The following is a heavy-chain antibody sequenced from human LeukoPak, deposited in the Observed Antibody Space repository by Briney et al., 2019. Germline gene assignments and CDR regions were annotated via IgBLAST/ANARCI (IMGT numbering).Heavy chain of an antibody. V-gene: IGHV3-7*04. CDR3: TRVGYIDEGIDY. J-gene: IGHJ4*02. D-gene: IGHD5-24*01. CDR2: IKQDGSKK. CDR1: GFPFSSYW. Sequence: GGSLRLSCVASGFPFSSYWMTWVRQAPGKGLEGVANIKQDGSKKSYVDYVKGRFTISRDNAKNSLYLQMNSLRAEDTAIYYCTRVGYIDEGIDYWGQGTLVTVSS.